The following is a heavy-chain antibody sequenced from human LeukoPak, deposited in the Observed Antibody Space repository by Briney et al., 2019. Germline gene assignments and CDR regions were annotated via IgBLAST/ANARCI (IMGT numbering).Heavy chain of an antibody. CDR2: INHSGST. D-gene: IGHD2-15*01. CDR3: VSQNRYCSGDSCYYYFDY. CDR1: GGSFSGYY. Sequence: SETLSLTCAVYGGSFSGYYWSWIRQPPGKGLEWIGEINHSGSTNYNPSLKSRVTISVDTSKNQFSLKLSSVTAADTAVYYCVSQNRYCSGDSCYYYFDYWGQGTLVTVSS. J-gene: IGHJ4*02. V-gene: IGHV4-34*01.